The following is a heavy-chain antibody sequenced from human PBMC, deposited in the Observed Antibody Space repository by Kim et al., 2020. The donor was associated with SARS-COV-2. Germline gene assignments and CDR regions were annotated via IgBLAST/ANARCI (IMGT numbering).Heavy chain of an antibody. V-gene: IGHV3-7*01. CDR1: GFMLRRYW. Sequence: GGSLRLSCAAPGFMLRRYWMPWVRQAPGKGLEWVANIKQDGSEKYYVDSVKGRFTISRDNAMNSLYLQMSSLRAEDTAVYYCARDAAVNGTDGLDVWGQGTLVSVSS. D-gene: IGHD1-1*01. CDR3: ARDAAVNGTDGLDV. J-gene: IGHJ3*01. CDR2: IKQDGSEK.